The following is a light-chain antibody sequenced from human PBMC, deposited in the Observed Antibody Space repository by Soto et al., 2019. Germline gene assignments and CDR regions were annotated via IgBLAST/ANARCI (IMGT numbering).Light chain of an antibody. V-gene: IGLV1-47*02. CDR2: NNN. CDR1: SSNIGSHY. CDR3: AVCDDSLSGPV. J-gene: IGLJ3*02. Sequence: QSVLTQPPSASGTPGQRVAISCSGSSSNIGSHYVYWYQQLPGTAPKLLIYNNNQRPSGVPDRFSGSKSGTSAFLAIIGLRSDDESDYYCAVCDDSLSGPVFGGGTQLTVL.